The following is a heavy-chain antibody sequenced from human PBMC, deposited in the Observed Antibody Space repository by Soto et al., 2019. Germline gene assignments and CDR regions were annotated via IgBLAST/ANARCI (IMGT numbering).Heavy chain of an antibody. CDR1: GYTFTSYY. V-gene: IGHV1-46*01. J-gene: IGHJ6*02. Sequence: ASVKVSCKASGYTFTSYYMHWVRQAPGQGLEWMGIINPSGGSTSYAQKFQRRVTMTRDTSTSTVYMELSSLRSEDTAVYYCARVGGSYSSSGYYYYYYGMDVWGQGTTVTVSS. CDR2: INPSGGST. CDR3: ARVGGSYSSSGYYYYYYGMDV. D-gene: IGHD6-6*01.